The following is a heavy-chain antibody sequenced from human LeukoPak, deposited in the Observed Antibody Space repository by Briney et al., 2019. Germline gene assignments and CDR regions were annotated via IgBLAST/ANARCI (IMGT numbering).Heavy chain of an antibody. CDR2: ITWNREKI. CDR1: GFRFDDYA. CDR3: AKDLSSAITSALVLDV. V-gene: IGHV3-9*01. Sequence: PGGSLRLSCTVSGFRFDDYAMHWVRQAPGKGLEWVSGITWNREKIGYGDSVKGRFTISRDNVKNVLYLQMNSLRPEDTALYYCAKDLSSAITSALVLDVWGQGTTVIVSS. J-gene: IGHJ6*02. D-gene: IGHD3-22*01.